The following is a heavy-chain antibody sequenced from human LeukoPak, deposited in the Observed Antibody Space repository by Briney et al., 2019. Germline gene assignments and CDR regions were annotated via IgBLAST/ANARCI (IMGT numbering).Heavy chain of an antibody. V-gene: IGHV4-34*01. J-gene: IGHJ5*02. D-gene: IGHD6-6*01. CDR2: INHSGST. CDR1: GGSISTYY. Sequence: PSETLSLTCTVSGGSISTYYWSWIRQPPGKGLEWIGEINHSGSTNYNPSLKSRVTISVDTSKNQFSLKLSSVTAADTAVYYCARVLSGIAARRNWFDPWGQGTLVTVSS. CDR3: ARVLSGIAARRNWFDP.